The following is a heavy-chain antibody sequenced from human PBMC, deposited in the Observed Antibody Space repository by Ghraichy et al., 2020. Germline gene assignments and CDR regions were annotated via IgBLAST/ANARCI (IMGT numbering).Heavy chain of an antibody. CDR3: AKLGGGAFDH. J-gene: IGHJ5*02. CDR1: RGSISSGGYY. V-gene: IGHV4-61*02. D-gene: IGHD3-16*01. Sequence: SETLSLTCTVSRGSISSGGYYWSWIRQPAGKGLEWIGRIFINGNTNYNPSLKSRVSMSVDAANNQMSLRLTSVTAADTAVYYCAKLGGGAFDHWGQGTLVTVSA. CDR2: IFINGNT.